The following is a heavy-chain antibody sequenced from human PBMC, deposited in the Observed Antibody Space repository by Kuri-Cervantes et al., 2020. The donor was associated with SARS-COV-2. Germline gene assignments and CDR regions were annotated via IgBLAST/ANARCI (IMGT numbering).Heavy chain of an antibody. V-gene: IGHV3-23*01. CDR1: GFTFDSYA. D-gene: IGHD3-10*01. Sequence: GESLKISCAASGFTFDSYAMSWVRQAPGKGLEWVSTISGSGLTTYYADSVKGQFTVSRDNSKDTLFLQMNSLRAEDTAVYHCVKGLYSSSYYGLDHWGLGTRVPSPQ. J-gene: IGHJ4*02. CDR3: VKGLYSSSYYGLDH. CDR2: ISGSGLTT.